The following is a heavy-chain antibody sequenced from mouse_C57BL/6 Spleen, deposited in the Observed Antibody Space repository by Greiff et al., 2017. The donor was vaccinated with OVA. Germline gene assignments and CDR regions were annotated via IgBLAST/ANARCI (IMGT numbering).Heavy chain of an antibody. J-gene: IGHJ3*01. CDR2: IWSGGST. CDR3: ASPPGTKAWFAY. Sequence: QVQLQQSGPGLVQPSQSLSITCTVSGFSLTSYGVHWVRQSPGKGLEWLGVIWSGGSTDYNAAFISRLSISKDNSKSQVFFKMNSLQADDTAIYYCASPPGTKAWFAYWGQGTLVTVSA. D-gene: IGHD4-1*01. V-gene: IGHV2-2*01. CDR1: GFSLTSYG.